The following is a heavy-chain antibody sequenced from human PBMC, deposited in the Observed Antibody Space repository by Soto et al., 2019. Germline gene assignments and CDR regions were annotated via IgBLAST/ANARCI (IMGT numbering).Heavy chain of an antibody. J-gene: IGHJ4*02. CDR3: ARSISVAMDF. CDR2: IYYSGTT. V-gene: IGHV4-39*01. D-gene: IGHD6-19*01. CDR1: GGSISSSSYH. Sequence: QLQLQESGPGLVKPSETLSLTCTVSGGSISSSSYHWGWIRQPPGKGLEWIGSIYYSGTTYYNPFLKRRVTISVDTSKNQFSLKLSSVTAADTAVYYCARSISVAMDFWGQGTLVTVSS.